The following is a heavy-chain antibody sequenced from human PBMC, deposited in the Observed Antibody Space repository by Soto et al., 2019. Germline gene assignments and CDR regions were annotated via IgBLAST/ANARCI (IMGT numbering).Heavy chain of an antibody. V-gene: IGHV4-61*01. D-gene: IGHD1-26*01. J-gene: IGHJ4*02. CDR3: ARVSRNSGGYLDPNFDY. CDR2: IYYSGST. Sequence: NPSETLSLTCTVSGGSVSSGSYYWSWIRQPPGRGLEWIGYIYYSGSTNYNPSLKSRVTISVDTSKNQFSLKLSSVTAADTAVYYCARVSRNSGGYLDPNFDYWGQGTLVTVS. CDR1: GGSVSSGSYY.